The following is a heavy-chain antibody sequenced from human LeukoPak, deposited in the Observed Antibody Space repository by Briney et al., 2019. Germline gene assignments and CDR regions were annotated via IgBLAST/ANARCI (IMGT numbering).Heavy chain of an antibody. CDR3: ARHSAHDYYDSSGLDY. J-gene: IGHJ4*02. CDR2: IYYSGST. D-gene: IGHD3-22*01. Sequence: SETLSLTCTVSGGSISSYYWSWIRQPPGKGLEWIGYIYYSGSTIYNPSLKSRVTISVDTSKNQFSLKLSSVTAAGTAVYYCARHSAHDYYDSSGLDYWGQGTLVTVSS. V-gene: IGHV4-59*08. CDR1: GGSISSYY.